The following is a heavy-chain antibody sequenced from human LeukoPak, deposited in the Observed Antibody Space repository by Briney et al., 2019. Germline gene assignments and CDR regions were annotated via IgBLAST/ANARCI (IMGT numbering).Heavy chain of an antibody. CDR2: IYYSGST. V-gene: IGHV4-39*07. CDR3: ARPNIRYCSGGACSNDGSDY. CDR1: GASISTNSYY. J-gene: IGHJ4*02. Sequence: SETLSLTCTVSGASISTNSYYWGWIRQPPGKGLEWIGSIYYSGSTYYNPSLKSRVTISVDTSKNQFSLKLSSVTAADTAVYYCARPNIRYCSGGACSNDGSDYWGQGTLVTVSS. D-gene: IGHD2-15*01.